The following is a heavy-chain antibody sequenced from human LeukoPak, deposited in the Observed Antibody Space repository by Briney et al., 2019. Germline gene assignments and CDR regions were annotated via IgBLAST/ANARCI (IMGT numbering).Heavy chain of an antibody. Sequence: GGSLRLSCAASGFTFSSYEMNWVRQAPGKGLEWVSYISNSGSTKYYADSVKGRFTISRDNSKNSLYLQMNSLRAEDTAVYYCARLAWFGEFVVDYWGQGTLVTVSS. CDR3: ARLAWFGEFVVDY. CDR1: GFTFSSYE. J-gene: IGHJ4*02. V-gene: IGHV3-48*03. CDR2: ISNSGSTK. D-gene: IGHD3-10*01.